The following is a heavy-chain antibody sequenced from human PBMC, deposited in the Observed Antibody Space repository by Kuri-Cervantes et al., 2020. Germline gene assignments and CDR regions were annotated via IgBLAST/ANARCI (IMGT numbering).Heavy chain of an antibody. CDR3: ARGPAPDVGHFDY. CDR2: INAGNGNT. V-gene: IGHV1-3*01. CDR1: GYTFTSYA. D-gene: IGHD1-26*01. Sequence: ASVKVSCKASGYTFTSYAMHWVRQAPGQRLEWMGWINAGNGNTKYSQKFQGRVTITRDTSASTAYMELSSLRSEDTAVYYCARGPAPDVGHFDYWGQGTLVTDSS. J-gene: IGHJ4*02.